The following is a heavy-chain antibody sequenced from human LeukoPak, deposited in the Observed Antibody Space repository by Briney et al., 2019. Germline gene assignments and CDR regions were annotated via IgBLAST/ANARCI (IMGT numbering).Heavy chain of an antibody. CDR2: ISSSSSYI. Sequence: PGGSLRLSCAASGFTFSSYSMNWVRQAPGKGLEWVSSISSSSSYIYYADSVKGRFTISRDNAKNSLYLQMNSLRAEDTAVYYCARYGTRNWGPKERHSDYWGQGTLVTVSS. CDR1: GFTFSSYS. V-gene: IGHV3-21*01. J-gene: IGHJ4*02. CDR3: ARYGTRNWGPKERHSDY. D-gene: IGHD7-27*01.